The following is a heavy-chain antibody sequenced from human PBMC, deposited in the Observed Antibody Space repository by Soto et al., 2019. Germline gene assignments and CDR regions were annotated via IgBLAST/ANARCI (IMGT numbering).Heavy chain of an antibody. V-gene: IGHV3-74*03. CDR2: IKSDGTMT. CDR1: GFTFIGYW. Sequence: GGSLRLSCAASGFTFIGYWMHWVRQAPGKGLVWVSSIKSDGTMTMYADSVKGRFTISRDNAKNTLYLQMNSLREEDTAVYYCARSDWFDPWGQGTLVTVSS. J-gene: IGHJ5*02. CDR3: ARSDWFDP.